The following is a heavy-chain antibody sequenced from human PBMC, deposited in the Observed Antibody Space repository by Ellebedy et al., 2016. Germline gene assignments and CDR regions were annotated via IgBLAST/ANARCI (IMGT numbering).Heavy chain of an antibody. D-gene: IGHD6-6*01. Sequence: SETLSLTCAVSGGSISSGGYSWSWIRQPPGTGLEWIGYIYHSGSTYYNPSLKSRVTISVDRSKNQFSLKLSSVTAADTAGYYCARGGPSIAARGAYYWGQGTLVTVSS. V-gene: IGHV4-30-2*01. CDR2: IYHSGST. J-gene: IGHJ4*02. CDR3: ARGGPSIAARGAYY. CDR1: GGSISSGGYS.